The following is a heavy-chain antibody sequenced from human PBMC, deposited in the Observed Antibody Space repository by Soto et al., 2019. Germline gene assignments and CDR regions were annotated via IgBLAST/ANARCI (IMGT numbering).Heavy chain of an antibody. CDR3: AKYYLPYYYYYGMDV. Sequence: PGGSLRLSCAASGFTFSSYAMSWVRQAPGKGLEWVSAISGSGGSTYYADSVKGRFTISRDNSKNTLYLQMNSLRAEDTAVYYCAKYYLPYYYYYGMDVWGQGTTVTVSS. J-gene: IGHJ6*02. CDR1: GFTFSSYA. D-gene: IGHD1-26*01. CDR2: ISGSGGST. V-gene: IGHV3-23*01.